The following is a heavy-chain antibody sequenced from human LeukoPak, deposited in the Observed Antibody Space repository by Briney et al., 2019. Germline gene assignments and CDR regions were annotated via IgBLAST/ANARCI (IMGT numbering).Heavy chain of an antibody. CDR3: ARVRGEFGIAASNPPLY. D-gene: IGHD6-13*01. V-gene: IGHV1-18*01. CDR2: ISAYNGNT. Sequence: GASVKVSCKASGYTFTSYGNSWVLQAPGQGLEWMGWISAYNGNTNYAQKLQGRVTMTTDTSTSTAYMELRSLRSDDTAVYYCARVRGEFGIAASNPPLYWGQGTLVTVSS. CDR1: GYTFTSYG. J-gene: IGHJ4*02.